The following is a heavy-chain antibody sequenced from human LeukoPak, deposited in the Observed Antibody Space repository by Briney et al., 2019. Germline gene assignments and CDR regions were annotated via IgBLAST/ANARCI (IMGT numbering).Heavy chain of an antibody. V-gene: IGHV3-30*14. CDR3: ARGGTSGYHLAQ. Sequence: GGSLRLSCAASGFTFSSYAMHWVRQAPGKGLEWVAVISYDESNKYYADSVKGRFTISRDNSKNTLYLQMNSLRAEDTAVYYRARGGTSGYHLAQWGQGTLVTVSS. J-gene: IGHJ4*02. D-gene: IGHD3-22*01. CDR1: GFTFSSYA. CDR2: ISYDESNK.